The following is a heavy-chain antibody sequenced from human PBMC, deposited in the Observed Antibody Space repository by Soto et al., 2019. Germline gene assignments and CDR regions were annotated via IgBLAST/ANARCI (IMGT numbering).Heavy chain of an antibody. CDR3: ARGPHGSGKLGWFDP. V-gene: IGHV4-59*01. D-gene: IGHD3-10*01. Sequence: PSETLSLTCIASGGSISGFYWSWIRQHPGKGLEWIGYIYYSGSTNYNPSLKSRVTISVDTSKNQFSLKLSSVTAADTAMYYCARGPHGSGKLGWFDPWGQGTLVTVSS. CDR1: GGSISGFY. CDR2: IYYSGST. J-gene: IGHJ5*02.